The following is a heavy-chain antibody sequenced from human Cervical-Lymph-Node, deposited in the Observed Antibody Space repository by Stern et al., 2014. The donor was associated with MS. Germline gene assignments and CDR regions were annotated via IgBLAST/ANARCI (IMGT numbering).Heavy chain of an antibody. V-gene: IGHV3-11*01. CDR1: GFTFSDHY. CDR2: ISTSGSTI. D-gene: IGHD3-10*01. Sequence: VQLVGSGGGLVKPGGSLRLSCAASGFTFSDHYMSWIRQAPGKGLEWLSYISTSGSTIYYADSVKGRFTISRDNAKNSLYMQMNSPRAEDTAVYYCARDSEMDYYGSGSSDYWGQGTLVTVSS. J-gene: IGHJ4*02. CDR3: ARDSEMDYYGSGSSDY.